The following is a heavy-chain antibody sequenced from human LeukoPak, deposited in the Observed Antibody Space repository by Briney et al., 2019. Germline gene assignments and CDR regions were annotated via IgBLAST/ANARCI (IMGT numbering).Heavy chain of an antibody. Sequence: GASVKVSCKASGGTFSSYAISWVRQAPGKGLEWVSGISGSGGSTYYADSVKGRFTISRDNSKNTLFLQMDSLRAEDTAVYYCAKALGSSWYYFDCWGQGTLVTVSS. CDR1: GGTFSSYA. J-gene: IGHJ4*02. CDR2: ISGSGGST. D-gene: IGHD6-13*01. CDR3: AKALGSSWYYFDC. V-gene: IGHV3-23*01.